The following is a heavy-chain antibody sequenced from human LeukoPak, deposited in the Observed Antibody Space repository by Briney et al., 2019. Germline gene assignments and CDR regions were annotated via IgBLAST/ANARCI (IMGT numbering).Heavy chain of an antibody. CDR1: GGSISSYY. J-gene: IGHJ4*02. D-gene: IGHD6-19*01. CDR2: IYYSGST. Sequence: ASETLSLTCTVSGGSISSYYWSWIRQPPGKGLEWIGYIYYSGSTNYNPSLKSRVTISVDTSKNQFSLKLSSVTAADTAVYYCARVFFSGSLFCDLSVAGTFYFDYWGQGTLVTVSS. V-gene: IGHV4-59*01. CDR3: ARVFFSGSLFCDLSVAGTFYFDY.